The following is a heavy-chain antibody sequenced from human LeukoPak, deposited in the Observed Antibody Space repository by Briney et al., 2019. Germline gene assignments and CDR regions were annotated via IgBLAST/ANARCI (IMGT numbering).Heavy chain of an antibody. D-gene: IGHD3-9*01. CDR1: GFTFSSYA. Sequence: PGGSLRLSCAASGFTFSSYAMHWVRQAPGKGLEYVSAISSNGGSTYYANSVKGRFTISRDNSKNTLYLQMGSLRAEDMAVYYCARGDYDILTGSDYWGQGPLVTVSS. CDR2: ISSNGGST. V-gene: IGHV3-64*01. J-gene: IGHJ4*02. CDR3: ARGDYDILTGSDY.